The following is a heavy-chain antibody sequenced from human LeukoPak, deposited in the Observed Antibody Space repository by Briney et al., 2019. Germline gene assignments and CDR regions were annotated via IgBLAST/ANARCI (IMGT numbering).Heavy chain of an antibody. D-gene: IGHD3-16*01. J-gene: IGHJ4*02. V-gene: IGHV3-66*02. CDR3: ASEGD. CDR1: GFTVSNNY. CDR2: IYTAGET. Sequence: PGGSLRLSCVVSGFTVSNNYMSWVRQAPGKGLEWVSVIYTAGETYYVDSVKGRFTISRDISKNTVYLQMNSLRADDTAMYYCASEGDWGQGTLVTVSS.